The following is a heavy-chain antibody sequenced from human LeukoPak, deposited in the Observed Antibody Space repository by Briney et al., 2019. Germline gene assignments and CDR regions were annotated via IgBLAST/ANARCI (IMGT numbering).Heavy chain of an antibody. Sequence: GGSLRLSCAASGFTFSSYSMNWVRQAPGKGLEWVSSISSSSYIYYADSVKGRFTVSRDNAKNSLFLQMNSLRAEDTAVYYCAREHATYYSDSVGLEGYDYWGQGTLVTVSS. J-gene: IGHJ4*02. CDR2: ISSSSYI. CDR3: AREHATYYSDSVGLEGYDY. V-gene: IGHV3-21*01. CDR1: GFTFSSYS. D-gene: IGHD3-22*01.